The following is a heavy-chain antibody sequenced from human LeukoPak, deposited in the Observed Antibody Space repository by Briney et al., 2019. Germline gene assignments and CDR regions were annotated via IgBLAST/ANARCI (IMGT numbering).Heavy chain of an antibody. Sequence: SETLSLTCTVSGGSISSYYWSWIRQPPGKGLEWIGYINYSETNNYNPSLKRRVTISVDTSKNQFSLRLSSVTAADTAVYYCARGIFGMVINGFDIWGPGTMVTVSS. V-gene: IGHV4-59*01. CDR1: GGSISSYY. J-gene: IGHJ3*02. CDR3: ARGIFGMVINGFDI. D-gene: IGHD3-3*01. CDR2: INYSETN.